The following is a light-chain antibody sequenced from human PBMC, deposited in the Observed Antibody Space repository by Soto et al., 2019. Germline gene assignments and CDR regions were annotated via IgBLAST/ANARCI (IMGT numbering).Light chain of an antibody. CDR3: QQYHYWWT. CDR2: GAS. J-gene: IGKJ1*01. Sequence: EIVLTQSPATLSVSPGDRATLSCRASQTINSALAWYQQKPGQAPRLLIYGASTSATAIADRFSASGSGTDFTLTISSLQSEDSAVYYCQQYHYWWTFGQGTKVEIK. CDR1: QTINSA. V-gene: IGKV3-15*01.